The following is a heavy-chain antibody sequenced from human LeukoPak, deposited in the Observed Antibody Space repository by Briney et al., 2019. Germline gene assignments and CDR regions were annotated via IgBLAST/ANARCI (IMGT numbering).Heavy chain of an antibody. CDR3: ARDPGWFGVDP. J-gene: IGHJ5*02. D-gene: IGHD3-10*01. Sequence: SETLSLTCAVSGYSISSGYYWGWIRQPPGKGLEWIGSIYHSGSTYYNPSLKSRVTISVDTSKNQFSLKLSSVTAADTAVYYCARDPGWFGVDPWGQGTLVTVSS. V-gene: IGHV4-38-2*02. CDR2: IYHSGST. CDR1: GYSISSGYY.